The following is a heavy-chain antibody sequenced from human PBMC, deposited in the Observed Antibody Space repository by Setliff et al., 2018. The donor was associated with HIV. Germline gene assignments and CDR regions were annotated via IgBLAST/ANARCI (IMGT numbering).Heavy chain of an antibody. D-gene: IGHD6-13*01. V-gene: IGHV3-33*08. J-gene: IGHJ6*02. CDR2: IRYDGNDK. CDR3: AREYSSSWTSYYYYGMDV. CDR1: GFTFSTYG. Sequence: SLRLSCAASGFTFSTYGMQWVRQAPGKGLEWVAFIRYDGNDKYYADSVKGRFTISRDNSKNTLYLQMNSLRAEDTAVYYCAREYSSSWTSYYYYGMDVWGQGTTVTVSS.